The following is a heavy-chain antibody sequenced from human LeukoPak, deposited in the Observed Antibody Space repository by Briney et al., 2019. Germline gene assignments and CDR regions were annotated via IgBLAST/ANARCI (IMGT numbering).Heavy chain of an antibody. CDR3: ARASNLLYCSSTSCHFDY. CDR1: GFTFSSYE. J-gene: IGHJ4*02. D-gene: IGHD2-2*01. Sequence: GGSLRLSCAASGFTFSSYEMNWVRQAPGKGLEWVSYISSSGSTIYYADPVKGRFTISRDNAKNSLYLQMNSLRAEDTAVYYCARASNLLYCSSTSCHFDYWGQGTLVTVSS. CDR2: ISSSGSTI. V-gene: IGHV3-48*03.